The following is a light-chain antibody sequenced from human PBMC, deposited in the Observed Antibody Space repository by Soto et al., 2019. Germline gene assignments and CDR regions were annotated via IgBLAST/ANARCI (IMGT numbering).Light chain of an antibody. CDR3: QSYDTSLSGSWV. J-gene: IGLJ3*02. CDR1: GSNIGASSA. CDR2: ADS. Sequence: QSVLTQPPSVSGAPGQRVTISCTGSGSNIGASSAVHWYQHLPGTAPKLLIYADSIRPSGVPARFSGSKSGTSASLAITGLQPEDEADYYCQSYDTSLSGSWVFGGGTKLTVL. V-gene: IGLV1-40*01.